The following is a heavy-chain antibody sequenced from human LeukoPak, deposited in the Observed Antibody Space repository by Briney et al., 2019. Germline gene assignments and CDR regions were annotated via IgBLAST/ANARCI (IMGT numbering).Heavy chain of an antibody. Sequence: GGSLRLSCAASGFTFSSYSMNWVRQAPGKGLEWVSSISSSSSYIYYADSVKGRFTISRDNAKNSLYLQMNSLRAEDAAVYYCARALGSYSSSSSGYWGQGTLVTVSS. CDR3: ARALGSYSSSSSGY. J-gene: IGHJ4*02. CDR1: GFTFSSYS. D-gene: IGHD6-6*01. CDR2: ISSSSSYI. V-gene: IGHV3-21*01.